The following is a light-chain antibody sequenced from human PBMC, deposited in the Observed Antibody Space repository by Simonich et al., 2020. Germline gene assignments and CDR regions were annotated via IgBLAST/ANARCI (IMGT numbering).Light chain of an antibody. J-gene: IGLJ2*01. Sequence: QSALTQPAFVSGSPGQSITISCTGTSSDVGSYNLVSWYQQHPGKAPKLMIYEGRKRPSGVSNRFSGSKSGNTASLTISGLQAEDEADYYCCSYAGSSTSVVFGGGTKLTVL. V-gene: IGLV2-23*01. CDR1: SSDVGSYNL. CDR3: CSYAGSSTSVV. CDR2: EGR.